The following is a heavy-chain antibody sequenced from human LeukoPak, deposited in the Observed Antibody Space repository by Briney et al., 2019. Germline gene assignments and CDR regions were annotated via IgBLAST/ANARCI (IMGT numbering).Heavy chain of an antibody. J-gene: IGHJ3*02. CDR1: GGSISSGDYY. V-gene: IGHV4-61*08. D-gene: IGHD1-14*01. CDR2: IYYSGST. Sequence: PSETLSLTCTVSGGSISSGDYYWSWIRQPPGKGLEWIGYIYYSGSTNYNPSLKSRVTISVDTSKNQFSLKLSSVTAADTAVYYCARSLEPPVFAFDIWGQGTMVTVSS. CDR3: ARSLEPPVFAFDI.